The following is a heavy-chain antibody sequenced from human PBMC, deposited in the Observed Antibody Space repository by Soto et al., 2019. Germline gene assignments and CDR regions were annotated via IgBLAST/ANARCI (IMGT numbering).Heavy chain of an antibody. J-gene: IGHJ6*02. D-gene: IGHD7-27*01. CDR1: GGSISSSSYY. V-gene: IGHV4-39*01. CDR3: ARLSQLTGDSVDYYYYGMDV. CDR2: IYYSGSN. Sequence: SETLSLTCIVSGGSISSSSYYWGWIRQPPGKGLEWIGSIYYSGSNYYNPSLKSRVTISVDTSKNQFSLKLSSVTAADTAVYYCARLSQLTGDSVDYYYYGMDVWGQGTTVTVSS.